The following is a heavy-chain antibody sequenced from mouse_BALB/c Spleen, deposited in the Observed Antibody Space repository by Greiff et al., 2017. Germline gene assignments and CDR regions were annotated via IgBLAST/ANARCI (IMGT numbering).Heavy chain of an antibody. Sequence: QVQLQQPGAELVKPGASVKMSCKASGYTFTSYWMPWVKQRPGQGLEWIGVIDPSDSYTSYNQKFKGQATLTVDTSSSTAYMQLSSLTSEDSAVYYCKRRGLYAMDYWGQGTSVTVSS. CDR2: IDPSDSYT. D-gene: IGHD1-2*01. CDR1: GYTFTSYW. J-gene: IGHJ4*01. V-gene: IGHV1S127*01. CDR3: KRRGLYAMDY.